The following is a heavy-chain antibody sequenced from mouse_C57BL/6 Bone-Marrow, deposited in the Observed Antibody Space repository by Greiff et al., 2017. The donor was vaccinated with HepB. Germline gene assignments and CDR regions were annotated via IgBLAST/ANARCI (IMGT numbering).Heavy chain of an antibody. CDR1: GYSFTDYN. Sequence: VQLKESGPELVKPGASVKISCKASGYSFTDYNMNWVKQSNGKSLEWIGVINPNYGTTSYNQKFKGKATLTVDQSSSTAYMQLNSLTSEDSAVYYCARSGGSSLYYFDYWGQGTTLTVSS. CDR3: ARSGGSSLYYFDY. V-gene: IGHV1-39*01. CDR2: INPNYGTT. D-gene: IGHD1-1*01. J-gene: IGHJ2*01.